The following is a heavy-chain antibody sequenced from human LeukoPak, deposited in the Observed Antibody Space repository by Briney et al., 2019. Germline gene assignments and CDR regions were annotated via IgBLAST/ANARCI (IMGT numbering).Heavy chain of an antibody. CDR2: VNPNSGGT. V-gene: IGHV1-2*02. D-gene: IGHD5-18*01. CDR3: AKVEGYTYAHFDL. Sequence: GASVKVSCKASGYTFTTYYMHWLRQAPGQGLEWMGWVNPNSGGTNYAQKFQGRVTMTRDTSINTAYMELSSLFYDDTAVYFCAKVEGYTYAHFDLWGQGSMVTVSS. CDR1: GYTFTTYY. J-gene: IGHJ2*01.